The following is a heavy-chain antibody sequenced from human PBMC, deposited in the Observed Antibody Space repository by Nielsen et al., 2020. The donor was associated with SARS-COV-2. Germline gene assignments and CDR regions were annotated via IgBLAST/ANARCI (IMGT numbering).Heavy chain of an antibody. D-gene: IGHD1-26*01. CDR1: GGSVASSTFY. V-gene: IGHV4-39*01. J-gene: IGHJ3*02. CDR2: IYYTGST. CDR3: VRHRRSGSYRDAFEI. Sequence: SETLSLTCTVSGGSVASSTFYWGWLRQPPGKGLEWIGTIYYTGSTYYHPSLKSRVTLSVDTFKNQFSLKVNSVTGADTAVYYCVRHRRSGSYRDAFEIWGQGTMVTVSS.